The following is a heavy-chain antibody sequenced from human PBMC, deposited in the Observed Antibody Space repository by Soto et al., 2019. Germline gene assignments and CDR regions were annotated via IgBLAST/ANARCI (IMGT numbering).Heavy chain of an antibody. V-gene: IGHV4-30-4*01. D-gene: IGHD3-10*01. J-gene: IGHJ4*02. CDR2: IYYSGST. CDR3: ARVRGVTYFDY. CDR1: GGSISSGDYY. Sequence: SETLSLTCTVSGGSISSGDYYWSWIRQPPRKGLEWIGYIYYSGSTYYNPSLKSRVTISVDTSKNQFSLKLSSVTAADTAVYYCARVRGVTYFDYWGQGTLVTVSS.